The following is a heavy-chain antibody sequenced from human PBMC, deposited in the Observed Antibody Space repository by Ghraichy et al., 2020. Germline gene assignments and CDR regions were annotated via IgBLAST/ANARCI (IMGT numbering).Heavy chain of an antibody. CDR2: ISPNNGNT. D-gene: IGHD2-15*01. V-gene: IGHV1-18*04. J-gene: IGHJ4*02. CDR3: ARGLGGQLLLPFDY. CDR1: NYRFTTYG. Sequence: ASVKVSCKASNYRFTTYGISWVRQAPGQGLEWLGWISPNNGNTKYAQKFQGRVTMTTDTSTTTAYMDLRSLRSDDTAVYYCARGLGGQLLLPFDYWGQGTLVTVSS.